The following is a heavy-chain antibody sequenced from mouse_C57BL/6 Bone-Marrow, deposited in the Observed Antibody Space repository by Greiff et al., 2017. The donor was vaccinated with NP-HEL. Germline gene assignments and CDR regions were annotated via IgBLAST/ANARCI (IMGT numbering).Heavy chain of an antibody. D-gene: IGHD4-1*02. Sequence: VQLQQSGPELVQPGASVTISCKASGYAFSSSWMNWVQQRPGKGLEWIGRIYPGDGATNYNGMITGKGTRTADKSSRTAYMIHSSLTSEDSAVYFCGPNWDVFDDWGQGTTLTVSS. J-gene: IGHJ2*01. CDR1: GYAFSSSW. CDR3: GPNWDVFDD. CDR2: IYPGDGAT. V-gene: IGHV1-82*01.